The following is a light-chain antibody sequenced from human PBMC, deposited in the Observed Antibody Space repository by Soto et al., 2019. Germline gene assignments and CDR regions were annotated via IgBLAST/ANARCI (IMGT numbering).Light chain of an antibody. J-gene: IGLJ1*01. CDR3: SSYTTSSSYV. CDR1: SSDVGGYIY. Sequence: SALPQPASVSGSPGQSITISCTGTSSDVGGYIYVSWYQQHPGKAPKLMIYDVTSRPSGVSYRFSGSKSGNTASLTISGLQAEDEADYYCSSYTTSSSYVFGTGTKVTVL. V-gene: IGLV2-14*01. CDR2: DVT.